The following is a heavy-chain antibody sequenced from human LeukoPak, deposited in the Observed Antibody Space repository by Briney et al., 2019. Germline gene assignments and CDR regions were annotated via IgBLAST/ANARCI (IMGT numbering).Heavy chain of an antibody. CDR2: ISGSGGST. V-gene: IGHV3-23*01. J-gene: IGHJ4*02. Sequence: GGSLRLSCAASGFTFSSYAMSWVRQAPGKGLEWVSAISGSGGSTYYADSVKGRFTISRDNSKDTLYLQMNSLRAEDTAVYYCAKEYYDFWSGYPHDYWGQGTLVTVSS. D-gene: IGHD3-3*01. CDR3: AKEYYDFWSGYPHDY. CDR1: GFTFSSYA.